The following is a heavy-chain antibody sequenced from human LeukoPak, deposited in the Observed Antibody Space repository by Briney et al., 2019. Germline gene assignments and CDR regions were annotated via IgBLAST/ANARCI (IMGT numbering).Heavy chain of an antibody. D-gene: IGHD3-22*01. V-gene: IGHV4-34*01. CDR3: ARVLRVTYYYDSSGYAY. J-gene: IGHJ4*02. Sequence: SETLSLTCAVYGGSFSGYYWSWIRQPPGKGLEWIGEINHSGSTNYNPSLKSRVTISVDTSKNQFSLKLSSVTAADTAVYYCARVLRVTYYYDSSGYAYWGQGTLVTVS. CDR2: INHSGST. CDR1: GGSFSGYY.